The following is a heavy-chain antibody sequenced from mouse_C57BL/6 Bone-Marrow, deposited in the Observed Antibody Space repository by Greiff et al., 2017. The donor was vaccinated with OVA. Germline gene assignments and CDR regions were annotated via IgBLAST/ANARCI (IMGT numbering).Heavy chain of an antibody. Sequence: QVQLQQSGPELVKPGASVKISCKASGYAFSSSWMNWVKQRPGKGLEWIGRIYPGDGDTNYNGKFKGKATLTADKSSSTAYMQLSSLTSEDSAVYFCAPIAQATQAWFAYWGQGTLVTVSA. CDR1: GYAFSSSW. J-gene: IGHJ3*01. CDR3: APIAQATQAWFAY. D-gene: IGHD3-2*02. V-gene: IGHV1-82*01. CDR2: IYPGDGDT.